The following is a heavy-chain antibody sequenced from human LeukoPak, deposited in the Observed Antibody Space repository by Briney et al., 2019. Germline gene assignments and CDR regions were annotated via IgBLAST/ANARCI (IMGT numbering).Heavy chain of an antibody. D-gene: IGHD3-10*01. CDR1: GFTFSSYA. CDR3: ARDLGITMVRGVMNY. V-gene: IGHV3-30-3*01. CDR2: ISYDGSNK. Sequence: GGSLRLSCAASGFTFSSYAMHSVRQAPGKGLEWVAVISYDGSNKYYADSVKGRFTISRDNSKNTLYLQMNSLRAEDTAVYYCARDLGITMVRGVMNYWGQGTLVTVSS. J-gene: IGHJ4*02.